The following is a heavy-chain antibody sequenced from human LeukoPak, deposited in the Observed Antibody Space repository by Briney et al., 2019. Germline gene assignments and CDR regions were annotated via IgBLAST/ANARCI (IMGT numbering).Heavy chain of an antibody. CDR1: GGSISSYY. J-gene: IGHJ5*02. D-gene: IGHD3-22*01. Sequence: SETLSLTCTVSGGSISSYYWSWIRQPPGKGLEWIGYIYYSGSTNYNPSLKSRVTISVDTSKNQFSLKLSSVTAADSAVYYCARDLYYYDSSGYLNWFDPWGQGTLVTVSS. V-gene: IGHV4-59*01. CDR2: IYYSGST. CDR3: ARDLYYYDSSGYLNWFDP.